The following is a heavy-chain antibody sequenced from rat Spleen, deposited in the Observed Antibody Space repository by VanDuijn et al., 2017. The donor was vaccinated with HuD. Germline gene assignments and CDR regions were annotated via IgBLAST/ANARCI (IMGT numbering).Heavy chain of an antibody. Sequence: EVQLVESGGGLVQPGSSLKLSCAASGFTFSDYNMAWVRQAPKKGLEWVATIIYDGTRAFYRDSVKGRFTISRDNAKSTLYLQMDSLRSEDTATYYCARRRYRYRYDVMDAWGQGASVTVSS. V-gene: IGHV5-7*01. J-gene: IGHJ4*01. D-gene: IGHD1-5*01. CDR3: ARRRYRYRYDVMDA. CDR1: GFTFSDYN. CDR2: IIYDGTRA.